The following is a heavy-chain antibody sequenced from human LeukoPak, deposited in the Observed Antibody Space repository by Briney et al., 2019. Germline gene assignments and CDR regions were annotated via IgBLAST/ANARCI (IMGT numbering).Heavy chain of an antibody. V-gene: IGHV4-61*01. CDR1: GYSITSAYY. J-gene: IGHJ4*02. D-gene: IGHD3-16*01. Sequence: SETLSLTCTVSGYSITSAYYWGWLRQPPGKGLEWIGYIYYSGSTNYNPSLKSRVTISVDTSKNQFSLKRSSVTAADTAVYYCARELGIGGFDYWGQESLVTVSS. CDR3: ARELGIGGFDY. CDR2: IYYSGST.